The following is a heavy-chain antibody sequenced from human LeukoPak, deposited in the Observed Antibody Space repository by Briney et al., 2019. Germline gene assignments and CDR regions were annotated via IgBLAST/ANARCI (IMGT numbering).Heavy chain of an antibody. Sequence: GGSLRLSCAASGFTFSSYSMNWVRQAPGKGLEWVSYISSSSSTIYYADSVKGRFTISRDNAKNSLYLQMNSLRAEDTAVYYCAKPRREHYWEDAFDIWGQGTMVTVSS. V-gene: IGHV3-48*01. CDR1: GFTFSSYS. CDR2: ISSSSSTI. J-gene: IGHJ3*02. D-gene: IGHD2-8*02. CDR3: AKPRREHYWEDAFDI.